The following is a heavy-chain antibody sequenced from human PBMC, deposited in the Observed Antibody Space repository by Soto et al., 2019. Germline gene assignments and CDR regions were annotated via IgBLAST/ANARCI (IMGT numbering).Heavy chain of an antibody. Sequence: PSETLSLTCTVSGGSISSYYWSWIRQPAGKGLEWIGRIYTSGSTNYNPSLKSRVTMSVDTSKNQFSLKVSSVTAADTAVYYCARDVVVTAYDAFDIWGQGTMVTVS. CDR3: ARDVVVTAYDAFDI. CDR2: IYTSGST. V-gene: IGHV4-4*07. CDR1: GGSISSYY. D-gene: IGHD2-21*02. J-gene: IGHJ3*02.